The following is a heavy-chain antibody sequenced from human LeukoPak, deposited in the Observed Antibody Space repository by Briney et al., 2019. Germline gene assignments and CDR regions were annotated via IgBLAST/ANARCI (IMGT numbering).Heavy chain of an antibody. CDR1: GYSFTTFW. CDR2: IYPGDSET. CDR3: ASQGEYCSSTSCYYN. Sequence: GESLKISCKASGYSFTTFWIGWVRQMPGKGLEWMGIIYPGDSETRYSPSFQGQVTISADKSISTAYLQWSSLKASDTAMYYCASQGEYCSSTSCYYNWGQGTLVTVSS. J-gene: IGHJ4*02. D-gene: IGHD2-2*01. V-gene: IGHV5-51*01.